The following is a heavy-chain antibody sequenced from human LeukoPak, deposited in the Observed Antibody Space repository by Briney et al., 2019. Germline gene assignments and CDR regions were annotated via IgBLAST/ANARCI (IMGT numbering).Heavy chain of an antibody. J-gene: IGHJ4*02. Sequence: GGSLRLSCAASGFTFSSYSMNWVRQAPGKGLEWVSSINGTGTTIYSADSVRGRFTVSRDNARNSLFLHMNSLRAEDTAVYYCAVQITMIVVVPYFDYWGQGTLVTVSS. D-gene: IGHD3-22*01. CDR1: GFTFSSYS. CDR3: AVQITMIVVVPYFDY. V-gene: IGHV3-48*04. CDR2: INGTGTTI.